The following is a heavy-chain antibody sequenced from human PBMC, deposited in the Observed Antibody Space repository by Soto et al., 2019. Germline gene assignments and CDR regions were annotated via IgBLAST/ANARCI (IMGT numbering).Heavy chain of an antibody. CDR2: MSSDGTNE. J-gene: IGHJ4*02. CDR3: ARCGYISGWYCYFDF. Sequence: GGSLRLSCAASRFTFTTYAMKWVRQAPGKGLEWVALMSSDGTNEHYADSVRGRFTVSRDNSRNTMFLQMNNLRTDDTALYPCARCGYISGWYCYFDFRGLRTLVTVSS. CDR1: RFTFTTYA. V-gene: IGHV3-30-3*01. D-gene: IGHD6-19*01.